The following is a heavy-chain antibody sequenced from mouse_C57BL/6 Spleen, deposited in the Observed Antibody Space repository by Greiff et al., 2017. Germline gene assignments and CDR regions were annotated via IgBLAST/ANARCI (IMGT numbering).Heavy chain of an antibody. Sequence: QVQLQQPGAELVRPGSSVKLSCKASGYTFTSYWMDWVKQRPGQGLEWIGNIYPSDSETHYNQKFKDKATLTVDKSSSTAYMQLSSLTSEDSAVYYYARGGTTVVADYWGQGTTLTVSS. CDR3: ARGGTTVVADY. J-gene: IGHJ2*01. D-gene: IGHD1-1*01. CDR2: IYPSDSET. CDR1: GYTFTSYW. V-gene: IGHV1-61*01.